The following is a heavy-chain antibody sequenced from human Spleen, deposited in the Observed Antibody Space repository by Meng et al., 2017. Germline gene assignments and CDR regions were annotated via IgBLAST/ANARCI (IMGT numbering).Heavy chain of an antibody. J-gene: IGHJ4*02. CDR3: ARGPTTMAHDFDY. Sequence: VQLTQGGAGLLKPSETLSLTCAVYGGSFSDYYWGWIRQPPGKGLEWIGEINHSGSTNYNPSLESRATISVDTSQNNLSLKLSSVTAADSAVYYCARGPTTMAHDFDYWGQGTLVTVSS. CDR1: GGSFSDYY. V-gene: IGHV4-34*01. CDR2: INHSGST. D-gene: IGHD4-11*01.